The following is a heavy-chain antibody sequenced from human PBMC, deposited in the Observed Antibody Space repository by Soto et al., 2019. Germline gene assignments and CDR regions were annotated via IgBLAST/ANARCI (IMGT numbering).Heavy chain of an antibody. D-gene: IGHD3-9*01. CDR3: ACSFYDILTAYGGPLRVPNWFDP. J-gene: IGHJ5*02. CDR2: IYYSGNT. Sequence: SETLSLTCTVSGGSITSYYWNWIRQPPGKGLEWIGNIYYSGNTNYNPSLKNRVTMSIDTSKNQFSLKLSFVTAADTAVYYCACSFYDILTAYGGPLRVPNWFDPWGQGTLVTVS. V-gene: IGHV4-59*01. CDR1: GGSITSYY.